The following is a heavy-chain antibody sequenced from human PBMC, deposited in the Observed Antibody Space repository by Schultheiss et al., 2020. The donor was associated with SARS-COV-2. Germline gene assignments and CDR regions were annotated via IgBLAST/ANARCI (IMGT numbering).Heavy chain of an antibody. CDR2: IYTSGST. D-gene: IGHD6-13*01. CDR3: ARGYSSSWSREYFQH. Sequence: SETLSLTCTVSGGSISSYYWSWIRQPAGKGLEWIGRIYTSGSTNYNPSLKSRVTMSVDTSKNQFSLKLSSVTAADTAVYYCARGYSSSWSREYFQHWGQGTLVTVSS. J-gene: IGHJ1*01. V-gene: IGHV4-4*07. CDR1: GGSISSYY.